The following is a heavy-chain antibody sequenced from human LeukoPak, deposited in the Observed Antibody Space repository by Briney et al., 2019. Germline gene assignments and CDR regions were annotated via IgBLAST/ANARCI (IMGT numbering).Heavy chain of an antibody. J-gene: IGHJ4*02. Sequence: SETLSLTCTVSGGSISSGGYYWSWIRQPPGKGLEWFGYFCDSGSTYYNPPLNSRLTISADRSNNQFSLKLSSVTAADTAVYYCARARRLSDFDSWGQGTLVTVSS. CDR1: GGSISSGGYY. V-gene: IGHV4-30-2*01. CDR3: ARARRLSDFDS. CDR2: FCDSGST. D-gene: IGHD6-25*01.